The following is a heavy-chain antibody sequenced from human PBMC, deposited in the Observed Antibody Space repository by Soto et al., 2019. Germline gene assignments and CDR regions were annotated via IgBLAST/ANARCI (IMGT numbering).Heavy chain of an antibody. J-gene: IGHJ6*01. V-gene: IGHV1-69*12. Sequence: QVQLVQSGAEVKKPGSSVKVSCKASGGTFSSYAISWVRQAPGQGLEWMGGIIPIFGTANYAQKFQGRVSITADESTTTAYMELSSQRSEDTAVYYCARDSSYSNYYYYGMDVWGQGTTVTVSS. CDR2: IIPIFGTA. D-gene: IGHD4-4*01. CDR3: ARDSSYSNYYYYGMDV. CDR1: GGTFSSYA.